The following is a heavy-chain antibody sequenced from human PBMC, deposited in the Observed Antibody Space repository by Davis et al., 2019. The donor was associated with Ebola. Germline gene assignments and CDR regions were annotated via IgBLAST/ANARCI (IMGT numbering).Heavy chain of an antibody. V-gene: IGHV3-15*01. Sequence: GESLKISCAASGITFSNAWLSWVRQAPGKGLEWVGRIQPDCEGGVTDYAVPVKGRFTISIDDSINTLYMPMNSLKTEDTAVYYCTWDLVPSAIGSFDSWGQGTLVTVSS. D-gene: IGHD2-2*02. J-gene: IGHJ4*02. CDR3: TWDLVPSAIGSFDS. CDR1: GITFSNAW. CDR2: IQPDCEGGVT.